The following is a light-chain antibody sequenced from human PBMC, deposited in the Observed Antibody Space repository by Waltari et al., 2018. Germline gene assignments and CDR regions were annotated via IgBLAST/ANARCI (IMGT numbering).Light chain of an antibody. V-gene: IGKV3-11*01. J-gene: IGKJ3*01. Sequence: EIVLTQSPATLSLSPGERATLSCRASQSVSNYLAWYQQKPGQAPRLLIYDASKRVIGTPARFSGSGSGTDFTLTISSLEPEDFAVYDCQQRNSWPPLFTFGPGTKVDIK. CDR2: DAS. CDR3: QQRNSWPPLFT. CDR1: QSVSNY.